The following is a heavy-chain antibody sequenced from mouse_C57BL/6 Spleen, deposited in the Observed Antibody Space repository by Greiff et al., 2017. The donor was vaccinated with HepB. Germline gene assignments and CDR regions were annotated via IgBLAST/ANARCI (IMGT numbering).Heavy chain of an antibody. J-gene: IGHJ4*01. CDR3: VREGLLYAMDY. V-gene: IGHV10-1*01. D-gene: IGHD2-3*01. CDR1: GFSFNTYA. Sequence: DVQLVESGGGLVQPKGSLKLSCAASGFSFNTYAMNWVRQAPGKGLEWVARIRSKSNNYATYYADSVKDRFTISRDDSESMLYLQMNNLKTEDTAMYYCVREGLLYAMDYWGQGTSVTVSS. CDR2: IRSKSNNYAT.